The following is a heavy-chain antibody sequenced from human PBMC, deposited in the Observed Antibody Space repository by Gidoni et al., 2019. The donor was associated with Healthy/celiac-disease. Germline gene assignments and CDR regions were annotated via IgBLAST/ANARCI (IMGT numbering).Heavy chain of an antibody. CDR2: INHSGST. V-gene: IGHV4-34*01. D-gene: IGHD3-22*01. CDR3: ARGPSSGYRYGYYYGMDV. Sequence: QVQLQHWGGGLFKGSGLRARHCAAQRGSVRRSYGSWIRQPPGKGVEWIGEINHSGSTNYNPSLKSRVTISVDTSKNQFSLKLSSVTAADTAVYYCARGPSSGYRYGYYYGMDVWGQGTTVTVSS. CDR1: RGSVRRSY. J-gene: IGHJ6*02.